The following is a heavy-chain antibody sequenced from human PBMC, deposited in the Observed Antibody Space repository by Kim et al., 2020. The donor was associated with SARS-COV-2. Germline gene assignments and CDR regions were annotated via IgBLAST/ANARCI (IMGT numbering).Heavy chain of an antibody. D-gene: IGHD6-19*01. J-gene: IGHJ4*02. Sequence: YNPSLKRRVTISVDTSKNQFSLKLSSVTAADTAVYYCAREGIAVAGEFDYWGQGTLVTVSS. CDR3: AREGIAVAGEFDY. V-gene: IGHV4-34*01.